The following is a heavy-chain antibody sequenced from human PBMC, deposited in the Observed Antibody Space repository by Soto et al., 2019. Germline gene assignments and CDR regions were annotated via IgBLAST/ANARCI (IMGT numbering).Heavy chain of an antibody. V-gene: IGHV1-8*01. CDR2: MNPNSGNT. J-gene: IGHJ4*02. CDR1: GYTFTSYD. Sequence: ASVKVSCKASGYTFTSYDINWVRQATGQGLGWMGWMNPNSGNTGYAQKFQGRVTMTRNTSISTAYMELSSLRSEDTAVYYCARGLPTTVTTLPIDYWGQGTLVTVSS. CDR3: ARGLPTTVTTLPIDY. D-gene: IGHD4-17*01.